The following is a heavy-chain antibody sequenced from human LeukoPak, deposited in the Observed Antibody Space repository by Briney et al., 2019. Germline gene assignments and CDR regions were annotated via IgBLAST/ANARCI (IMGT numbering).Heavy chain of an antibody. CDR2: IIPIFGTA. V-gene: IGHV1-69*13. CDR3: ARDLGEDSSSWYYYYYYMDV. CDR1: RGTFSSYA. Sequence: SVKVSCKASRGTFSSYAISWVRQAPGQGLEWMGGIIPIFGTANYAQKFQGRVTITADESTSTAYMELSSLRSEDTAVYYCARDLGEDSSSWYYYYYYMDVWGKGTTVTVSS. D-gene: IGHD6-13*01. J-gene: IGHJ6*03.